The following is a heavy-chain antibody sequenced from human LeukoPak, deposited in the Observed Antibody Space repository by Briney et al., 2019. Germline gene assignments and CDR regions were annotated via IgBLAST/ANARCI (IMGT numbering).Heavy chain of an antibody. Sequence: GESLKISCKASGYTFTNYWIGWVRQMPGKGLEWMGIIYPGDSETRYSASFQGQVTISADKYISTAYLQWSSLKASDTAMYYCARSSSGYSSLEYWGQGTLVTVSS. CDR1: GYTFTNYW. D-gene: IGHD3-22*01. J-gene: IGHJ4*02. CDR3: ARSSSGYSSLEY. CDR2: IYPGDSET. V-gene: IGHV5-51*01.